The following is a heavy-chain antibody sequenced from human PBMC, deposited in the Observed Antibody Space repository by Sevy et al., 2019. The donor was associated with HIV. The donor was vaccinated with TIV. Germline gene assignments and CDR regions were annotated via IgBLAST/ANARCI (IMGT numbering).Heavy chain of an antibody. CDR3: SMEDGYNYFDY. Sequence: GGSLRLSCAASGFTLNKAWMNWVRQAPGKGLEWVGRIKSGTDGGTTDYAEPVKGRFSISRDDSKNTLYLQMNSLKIEDTAVYYCSMEDGYNYFDYWGQGALVTVSS. J-gene: IGHJ4*02. D-gene: IGHD5-12*01. CDR2: IKSGTDGGTT. V-gene: IGHV3-15*07. CDR1: GFTLNKAW.